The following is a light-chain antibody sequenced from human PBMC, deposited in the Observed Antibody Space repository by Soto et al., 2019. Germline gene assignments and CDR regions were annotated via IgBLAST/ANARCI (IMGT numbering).Light chain of an antibody. CDR1: GSDVGGYNY. V-gene: IGLV2-8*01. Sequence: QSALTQPPSASGSLGQSVTFSCTGTGSDVGGYNYVSWYQQHPGKAPKLIIYEVHKRPSGVPDRFSGSKSGNTASLTVSGLQAEDEADYHCSSYGGNDWVFGGGNQLTVL. CDR3: SSYGGNDWV. J-gene: IGLJ3*02. CDR2: EVH.